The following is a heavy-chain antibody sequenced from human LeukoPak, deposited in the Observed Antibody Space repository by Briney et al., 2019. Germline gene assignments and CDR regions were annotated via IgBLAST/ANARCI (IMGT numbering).Heavy chain of an antibody. CDR2: IYTTGST. D-gene: IGHD3-3*02. CDR3: ARDPSLVYFDY. CDR1: GGSISDYY. V-gene: IGHV4-4*07. Sequence: SETLSLTCTVSGGSISDYYWSWIRQPARKGLEWIGRIYTTGSTDYNPSLKSRVTMSVDTSKNQFSLKLSSVTAADTAVYYCARDPSLVYFDYWGQGTLVTVSS. J-gene: IGHJ4*02.